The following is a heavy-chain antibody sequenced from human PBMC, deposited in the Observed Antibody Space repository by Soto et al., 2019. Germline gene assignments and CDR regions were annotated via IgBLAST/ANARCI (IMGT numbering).Heavy chain of an antibody. J-gene: IGHJ6*02. V-gene: IGHV1-69*06. CDR1: GGTFSSYA. CDR2: IIPIFGTA. D-gene: IGHD3-9*01. CDR3: ARSGDYDILTGPILRPHYYYGMDV. Sequence: QVQLVQSGAEVKKPGSSVKVSCKASGGTFSSYAISWVRQAPGQGLEWMGGIIPIFGTANYARKFQGRVTITADTSTSTAYMALSSLRSEDTAVYYCARSGDYDILTGPILRPHYYYGMDVWGQGTTVTVSS.